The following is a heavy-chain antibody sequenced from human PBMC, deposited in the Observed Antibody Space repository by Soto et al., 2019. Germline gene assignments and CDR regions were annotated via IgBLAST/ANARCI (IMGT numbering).Heavy chain of an antibody. Sequence: QVQLVQSGAEVKKPGSSVKVSCKASGGTFSSYAISWVRQAPGQGLEWMGGIIPIFGTANYAQKFQGRVTITADESTSTAYMERSSLRAEDTDVYYCARGGEKWLRLSGMDVWGQGTTVTVSS. V-gene: IGHV1-69*12. CDR2: IIPIFGTA. CDR1: GGTFSSYA. CDR3: ARGGEKWLRLSGMDV. J-gene: IGHJ6*02. D-gene: IGHD5-12*01.